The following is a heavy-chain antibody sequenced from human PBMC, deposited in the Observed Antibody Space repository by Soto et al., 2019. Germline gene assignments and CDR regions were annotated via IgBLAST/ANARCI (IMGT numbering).Heavy chain of an antibody. CDR3: ASGGSSLNFDS. V-gene: IGHV3-74*01. Sequence: EVQLVESGGGLVQPGGSLRLSCAASGFTFRSYWMQWVRQAPGKRLVWVSWINSDGSSTSYADSVKGRFTISRDNAKNTLYLQMNSLRAEDTAVYYCASGGSSLNFDSWGQGTLVTVSS. J-gene: IGHJ4*02. CDR1: GFTFRSYW. D-gene: IGHD6-6*01. CDR2: INSDGSST.